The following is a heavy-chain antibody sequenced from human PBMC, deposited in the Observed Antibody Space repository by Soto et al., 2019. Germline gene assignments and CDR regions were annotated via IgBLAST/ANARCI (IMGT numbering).Heavy chain of an antibody. CDR1: GGSFSGYY. V-gene: IGHV4-34*01. D-gene: IGHD2-15*01. J-gene: IGHJ5*01. Sequence: SETLSLTCAVYGGSFSGYYWSWIRQPPGKGLEWIGEINHSGSTNYNPSLKSRVTISVDTSKNQFSLKLSSVTAADTAVYYCASHPYCSGCSCYPDGPHDWVESWGKGTWVTVS. CDR3: ASHPYCSGCSCYPDGPHDWVES. CDR2: INHSGST.